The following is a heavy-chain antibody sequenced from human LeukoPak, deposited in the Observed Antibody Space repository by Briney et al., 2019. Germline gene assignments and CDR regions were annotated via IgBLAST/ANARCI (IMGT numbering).Heavy chain of an antibody. Sequence: GGSLRLSCAASGFTFSSYAMHWVRQAPGKGLEWVAFIRSDGSNQYYADSVKGRFTISRDNSKNTLYLQMNSLRAEDTAVYYCARDQGGVVVPAAILYYMDVWGKGTTVTVSS. CDR2: IRSDGSNQ. D-gene: IGHD2-2*01. CDR3: ARDQGGVVVPAAILYYMDV. V-gene: IGHV3-30*02. J-gene: IGHJ6*03. CDR1: GFTFSSYA.